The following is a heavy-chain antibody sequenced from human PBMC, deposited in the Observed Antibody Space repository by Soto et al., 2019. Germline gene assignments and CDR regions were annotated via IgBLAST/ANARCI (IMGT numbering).Heavy chain of an antibody. D-gene: IGHD3-10*01. Sequence: PGGSLILSCAASGFTFSSYAMSWVRQAPGKGLEWVSAISGSGGSTYYADSVKGRFTISRDNSKNTLYLQMNSLRAEDTAVYYCAKVSFGSAMVPGFYDYWGQGTLVTVSS. CDR3: AKVSFGSAMVPGFYDY. CDR1: GFTFSSYA. V-gene: IGHV3-23*01. J-gene: IGHJ4*02. CDR2: ISGSGGST.